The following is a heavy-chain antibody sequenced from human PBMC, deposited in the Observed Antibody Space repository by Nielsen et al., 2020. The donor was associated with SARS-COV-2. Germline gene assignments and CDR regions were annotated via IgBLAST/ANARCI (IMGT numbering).Heavy chain of an antibody. CDR2: VIPIFGTA. J-gene: IGHJ5*02. D-gene: IGHD5-12*01. V-gene: IGHV1-69*13. Sequence: SVKVSCKASGGTFSSYAISWVRQAPGQGLEWMGGVIPIFGTANYAQKFQGRVTITADESTSTAYMELSSLRSEDTAVYYCARAGYSGYVLLWFDPWGQGTLVTASS. CDR3: ARAGYSGYVLLWFDP. CDR1: GGTFSSYA.